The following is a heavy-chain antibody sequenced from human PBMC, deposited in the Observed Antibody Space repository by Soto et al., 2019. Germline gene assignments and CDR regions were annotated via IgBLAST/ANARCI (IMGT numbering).Heavy chain of an antibody. D-gene: IGHD3-22*01. CDR3: ARGQQQYYYDSSGYYYFDY. J-gene: IGHJ4*02. Sequence: SETLSLTCAVYGGSFSGYYWNWIRQPPGKGLEWIGEINHSGSTNYNPSLKSRVTISVDTSKNQFSLKLSSVTAAGTAVYYCARGQQQYYYDSSGYYYFDYWGQGTLVTVSS. CDR2: INHSGST. V-gene: IGHV4-34*01. CDR1: GGSFSGYY.